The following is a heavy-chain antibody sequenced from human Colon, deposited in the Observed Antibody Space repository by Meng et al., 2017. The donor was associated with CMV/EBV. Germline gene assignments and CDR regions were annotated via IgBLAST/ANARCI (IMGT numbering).Heavy chain of an antibody. V-gene: IGHV1-2*02. CDR2: INPNSGGT. J-gene: IGHJ1*01. CDR1: GYTFTGYY. CDR3: ATVSSGYYLYFQH. D-gene: IGHD3-22*01. Sequence: QGQLVQSGAGVKKPGASVKVSCKVSGYTFTGYYMHWVRQAPGQELEWMGWINPNSGGTNYAQKFQGRVTMTRDTSISTAYMELSRLRSDDTAVYYCATVSSGYYLYFQHWGQGTLVTVSS.